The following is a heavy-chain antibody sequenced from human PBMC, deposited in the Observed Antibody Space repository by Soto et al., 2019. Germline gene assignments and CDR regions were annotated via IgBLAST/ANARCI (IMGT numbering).Heavy chain of an antibody. J-gene: IGHJ6*02. V-gene: IGHV4-4*01. Sequence: QVQLQESGPGLVKPSGTLSLTCAVSGGSISRSNWWSWVRQPPGKGLEWIGEIYHSGSTNYNPSLKSRVTISVDKSKNQCSRKLSSVTAADTDVYCSARDPSETPTPYYDFWSGKVYYGIDVWGQGTTVTVSS. CDR1: GGSISRSNW. D-gene: IGHD3-3*01. CDR2: IYHSGST. CDR3: ARDPSETPTPYYDFWSGKVYYGIDV.